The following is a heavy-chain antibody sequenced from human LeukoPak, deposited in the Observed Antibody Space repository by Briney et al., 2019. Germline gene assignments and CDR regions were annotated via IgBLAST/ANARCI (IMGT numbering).Heavy chain of an antibody. CDR3: ARVTTGWYGTFQYYGMDV. J-gene: IGHJ6*02. CDR2: IRTYSGDT. D-gene: IGHD6-19*01. Sequence: GASVKVSCKASGYTFTNYAISWVRQAPGQGLEWLGWIRTYSGDTNFAQNLQGRVTMTTDISTSTVYMELRSLRSDDTAVYYCARVTTGWYGTFQYYGMDVWGQGTTVTVSS. CDR1: GYTFTNYA. V-gene: IGHV1-18*01.